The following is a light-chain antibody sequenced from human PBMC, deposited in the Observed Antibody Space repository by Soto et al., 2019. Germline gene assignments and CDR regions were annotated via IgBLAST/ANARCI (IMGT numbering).Light chain of an antibody. J-gene: IGLJ1*01. Sequence: SVVTQPPSVSADAGQKVTISCSGSSSNIGGNSVSWYQQLPGTAPKLLIYDDNKRPSGIPDRFSGSKSGTSATLGITGFQTGDEADYYCGSWDSSLSAYVFGTGTKVTV. V-gene: IGLV1-51*01. CDR3: GSWDSSLSAYV. CDR1: SSNIGGNS. CDR2: DDN.